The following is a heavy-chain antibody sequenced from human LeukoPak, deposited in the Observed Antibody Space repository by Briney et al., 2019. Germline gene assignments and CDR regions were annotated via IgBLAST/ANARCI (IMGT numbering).Heavy chain of an antibody. Sequence: PSETLSLTCAVYGGSFSGYYWSWIRQPPGKGLEWIGEINRSGSTNYNPSLKSRVTISVDTSKNQFSLKLSSVTAADTAVYYCASHPVVVAATHFFDYWGQGTLVTVSS. V-gene: IGHV4-34*01. CDR3: ASHPVVVAATHFFDY. CDR1: GGSFSGYY. D-gene: IGHD2-15*01. J-gene: IGHJ4*02. CDR2: INRSGST.